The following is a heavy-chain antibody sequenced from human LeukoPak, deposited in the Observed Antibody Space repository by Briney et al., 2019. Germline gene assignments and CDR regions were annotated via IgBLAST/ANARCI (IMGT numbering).Heavy chain of an antibody. Sequence: GASVKVSCKASGYTFTSYDINWVRQATGQGLEWMGWMNPNSGNTGYAQKFQGRVTMTRNTSISTAHMELSSLRSEDTAVYYCARAYYDILTGYHYYFDYWGQGTLVTVSS. CDR1: GYTFTSYD. D-gene: IGHD3-9*01. V-gene: IGHV1-8*01. CDR2: MNPNSGNT. J-gene: IGHJ4*02. CDR3: ARAYYDILTGYHYYFDY.